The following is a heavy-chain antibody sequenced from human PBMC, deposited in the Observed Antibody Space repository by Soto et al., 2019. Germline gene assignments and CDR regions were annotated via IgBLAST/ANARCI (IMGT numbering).Heavy chain of an antibody. V-gene: IGHV3-23*01. D-gene: IGHD5-18*01. Sequence: EVQLLDSGGGLVQPGGSLRLSCVASEFTFTNYGMNWVRQAPGKGLEWVSAISDTGGSTFYADSAKGRFTISRDNSKNTLYLHMNGLRSEDTAIYYCAAALSGYTPNYDYWGQGTPVTVSS. CDR2: ISDTGGST. CDR1: EFTFTNYG. J-gene: IGHJ4*02. CDR3: AAALSGYTPNYDY.